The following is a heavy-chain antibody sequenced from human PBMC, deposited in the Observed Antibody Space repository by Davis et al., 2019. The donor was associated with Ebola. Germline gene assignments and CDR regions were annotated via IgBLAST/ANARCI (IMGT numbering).Heavy chain of an antibody. V-gene: IGHV3-30*04. CDR1: GFTFSGSA. CDR3: ARDLPGGDWYFDL. J-gene: IGHJ2*01. CDR2: ISYDGSNK. Sequence: GGSLRLSCAASGFTFSGSAMHWVRQAPGKGLEWVAVISYDGSNKYYADSVKGRFTISRDNSKNTLYLQMSSLRAEDTAVYYCARDLPGGDWYFDLWGRGTLVTVSS. D-gene: IGHD1-14*01.